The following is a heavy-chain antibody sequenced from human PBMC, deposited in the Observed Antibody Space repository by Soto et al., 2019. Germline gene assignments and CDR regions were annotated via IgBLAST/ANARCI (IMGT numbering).Heavy chain of an antibody. V-gene: IGHV1-3*01. CDR3: ARDRTGTRPYYFDY. CDR1: GYTFTSYA. Sequence: QVQLVQSGAEVKKPGASVKVSCKASGYTFTSYAMHWVRQAPGQRLEWMGWINAGNGNTKYSQKFQGRVTITRDTSASTAYMELSSLRSEDTAVYYCARDRTGTRPYYFDYWGQGTLVTVSS. D-gene: IGHD1-7*01. CDR2: INAGNGNT. J-gene: IGHJ4*02.